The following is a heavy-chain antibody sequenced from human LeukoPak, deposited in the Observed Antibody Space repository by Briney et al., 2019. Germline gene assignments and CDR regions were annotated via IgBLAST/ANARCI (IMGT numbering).Heavy chain of an antibody. V-gene: IGHV1-69*01. D-gene: IGHD1-14*01. CDR2: IIPIFGTA. CDR1: GGTFSSYA. J-gene: IGHJ6*04. CDR3: ASPTTANRGTYYYYGMDV. Sequence: SVKVSCKASGGTFSSYAISWVRQAPGQGLEWMGGIIPIFGTANYAQKFQGRVTITADESTSTAYMELSSLRSEDTAVYCCASPTTANRGTYYYYGMDVWGKGTTVTVSS.